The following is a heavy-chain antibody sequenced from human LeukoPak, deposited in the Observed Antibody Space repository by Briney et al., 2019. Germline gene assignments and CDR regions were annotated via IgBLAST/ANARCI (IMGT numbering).Heavy chain of an antibody. CDR3: AIAYDFWGGYYPY. CDR2: IYYSGST. CDR1: GGSISSYY. D-gene: IGHD3-3*01. J-gene: IGHJ4*02. V-gene: IGHV4-59*01. Sequence: PSETLSLTCTVSGGSISSYYWRWMRKPPGKGLEWVGYIYYSGSTNYNPSLKSRVTISVDTSKNQFSLKLSSVTAADTAVYYCAIAYDFWGGYYPYWGQGTLVTVSS.